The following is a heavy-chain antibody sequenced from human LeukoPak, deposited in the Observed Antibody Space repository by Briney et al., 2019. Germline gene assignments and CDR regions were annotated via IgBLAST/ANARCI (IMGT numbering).Heavy chain of an antibody. CDR3: ARYIVVVPAAIRGCWFDP. CDR2: INHSGST. Sequence: SETLSLTCAVYGGSFSGYYWSWIRQPPGKGLEWIGEINHSGSTNYNPSRKSRVTISVDTTKNQVSLKLSSVTAADTAVYYCARYIVVVPAAIRGCWFDPWGQGALVTVSS. J-gene: IGHJ5*02. D-gene: IGHD2-2*01. V-gene: IGHV4-34*01. CDR1: GGSFSGYY.